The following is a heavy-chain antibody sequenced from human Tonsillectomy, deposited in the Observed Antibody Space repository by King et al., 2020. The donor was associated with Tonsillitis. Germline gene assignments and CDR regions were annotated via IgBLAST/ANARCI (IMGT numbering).Heavy chain of an antibody. V-gene: IGHV3-7*01. CDR3: ARDAYCSGGSCYIY. D-gene: IGHD2-15*01. CDR2: INQDGSEK. CDR1: GFTPSSYW. J-gene: IGHJ4*02. Sequence: VQLVESGGGLVQPGGSLRLSCGVSGFTPSSYWMTWVRQAPGKGLEWVANINQDGSEKNYVDSVKGRFTISRDNAENSLSLQMNSLRAEDTAVYYCARDAYCSGGSCYIYWGQGTLVTVSP.